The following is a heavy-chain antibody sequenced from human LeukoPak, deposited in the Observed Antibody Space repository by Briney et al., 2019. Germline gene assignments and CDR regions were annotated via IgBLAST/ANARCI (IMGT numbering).Heavy chain of an antibody. D-gene: IGHD2-2*01. CDR1: GYTFTGYY. V-gene: IGHV1-2*02. CDR2: INPNSGGT. J-gene: IGHJ6*02. CDR3: ARDAPLTVVVPAANYYGMDV. Sequence: GASVKVSCKASGYTFTGYYMHWVRQAPGQGLEWMGWINPNSGGTNYAQKFQGRVTMTRDTSISTAYMELSRLRSDDTAVYYCARDAPLTVVVPAANYYGMDVWGQGITVTVSS.